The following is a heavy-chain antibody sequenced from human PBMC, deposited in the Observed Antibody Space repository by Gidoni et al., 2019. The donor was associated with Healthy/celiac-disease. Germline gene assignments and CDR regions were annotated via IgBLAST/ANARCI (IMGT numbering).Heavy chain of an antibody. V-gene: IGHV3-11*01. J-gene: IGHJ6*02. D-gene: IGHD1-26*01. CDR2: ISSSGSTI. Sequence: LEWVSYISSSGSTIYYADSVKGRFTISRDNAKNSLYLQMNSLRAEDTAVYYCALPPVGYYYYYGMDVWGQGTTVTVSS. CDR3: ALPPVGYYYYYGMDV.